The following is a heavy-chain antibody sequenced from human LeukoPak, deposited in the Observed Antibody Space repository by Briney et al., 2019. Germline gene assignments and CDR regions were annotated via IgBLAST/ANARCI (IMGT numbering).Heavy chain of an antibody. V-gene: IGHV3-53*01. D-gene: IGHD5-12*01. CDR1: GFTVSSNY. J-gene: IGHJ4*02. Sequence: GGSLRLSCAASGFTVSSNYMSWVRQAPGKGLEWVSVIYSGGSTYYADSVKGRFTISRDNAKNTLYLQMNSLRAEDTAVYFCARGSRFSGSDLWGQGTLVTVSS. CDR2: IYSGGST. CDR3: ARGSRFSGSDL.